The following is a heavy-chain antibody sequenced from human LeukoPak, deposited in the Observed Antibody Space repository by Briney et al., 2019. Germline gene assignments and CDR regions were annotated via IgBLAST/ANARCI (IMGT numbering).Heavy chain of an antibody. CDR1: GFTFSSYG. Sequence: PGGSLRLSCAASGFTFSSYGMHWVRQAPGKGLEWVSAISSSGGSTYYTDTVKGRFTISRDNSKNTLYLQMNSLRAEDTAVYYCAKVGYSYGFYYYMDVWGKGTTVTVSS. D-gene: IGHD5-18*01. J-gene: IGHJ6*03. CDR2: ISSSGGST. V-gene: IGHV3-23*01. CDR3: AKVGYSYGFYYYMDV.